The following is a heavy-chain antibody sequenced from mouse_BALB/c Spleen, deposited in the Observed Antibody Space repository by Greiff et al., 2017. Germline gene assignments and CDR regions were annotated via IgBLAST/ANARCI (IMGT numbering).Heavy chain of an antibody. D-gene: IGHD2-4*01. CDR1: GYAFTNYL. Sequence: VQLQQSGAELVRPGTSVKVSCKASGYAFTNYLIEWVKQRPGQGLEWIGVINPGSGGTNYNEKFKGKATLTADKSSSTAYMQLSSLTSDDSAVYFCARDGHDYGERHWYVDVWGAGTTVTVSS. J-gene: IGHJ1*01. CDR2: INPGSGGT. V-gene: IGHV1-54*01. CDR3: ARDGHDYGERHWYVDV.